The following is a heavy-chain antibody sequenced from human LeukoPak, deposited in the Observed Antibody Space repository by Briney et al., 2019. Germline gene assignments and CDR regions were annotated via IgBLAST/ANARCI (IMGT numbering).Heavy chain of an antibody. J-gene: IGHJ4*02. D-gene: IGHD3-3*01. CDR2: MNPNSGNT. Sequence: ASVKVSCKASGYTFTSYDINWVRQATGRGLEWMGWMNPNSGNTGYAQKFQGRVTMTRNTSISTAYMELSSLRSEDTAVYYCARFPNYDFWSGYYSVDYWGQGTLVTVSS. V-gene: IGHV1-8*01. CDR3: ARFPNYDFWSGYYSVDY. CDR1: GYTFTSYD.